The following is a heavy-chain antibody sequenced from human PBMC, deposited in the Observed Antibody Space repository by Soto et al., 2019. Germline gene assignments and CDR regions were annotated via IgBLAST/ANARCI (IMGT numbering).Heavy chain of an antibody. V-gene: IGHV3-13*05. J-gene: IGHJ4*02. CDR2: IGTAGDP. CDR3: ARTNRSSWSFDY. CDR1: GFTFSSYA. Sequence: GGSLRLSCAASGFTFSSYAMSWVRQAPGKGLEWVSAIGTAGDPYYPGSVKGRFTISRENAKNSLYLQMNSLRAGDTAVYYCARTNRSSWSFDYWGQGTLVTVSS. D-gene: IGHD6-13*01.